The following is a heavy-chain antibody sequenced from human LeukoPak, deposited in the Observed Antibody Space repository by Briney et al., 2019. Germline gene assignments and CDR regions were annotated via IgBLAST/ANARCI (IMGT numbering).Heavy chain of an antibody. J-gene: IGHJ6*03. Sequence: GGSLRLSCAASGFTFSSYAMHWVRQAPGKGLEWVAVISYDGSNKYYADSVKGRFTISRDNSKNTLYLQMNSLRAEDTAVYYCARGVYGSSPIYYMDVWGKGTTVTVSS. CDR2: ISYDGSNK. V-gene: IGHV3-30*01. D-gene: IGHD6-13*01. CDR1: GFTFSSYA. CDR3: ARGVYGSSPIYYMDV.